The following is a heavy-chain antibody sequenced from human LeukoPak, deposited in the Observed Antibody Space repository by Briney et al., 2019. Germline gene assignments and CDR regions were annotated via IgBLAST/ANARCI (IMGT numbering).Heavy chain of an antibody. CDR3: ARVDFYGSGSYYRN. D-gene: IGHD3-10*01. Sequence: ASVKVSCKASGYTFTGYYMHWVRQAPGQGLEWMGWINPNSGGTNYAQKFQGRVTMTRDTSISTAYMELSRLRSDDTAVYYCARVDFYGSGSYYRNRGQGTLVTVSS. CDR2: INPNSGGT. V-gene: IGHV1-2*02. CDR1: GYTFTGYY. J-gene: IGHJ4*02.